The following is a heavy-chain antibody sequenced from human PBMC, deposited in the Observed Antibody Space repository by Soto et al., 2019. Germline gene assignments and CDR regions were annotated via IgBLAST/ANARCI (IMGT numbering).Heavy chain of an antibody. D-gene: IGHD2-15*01. Sequence: ASVKVSCKASGYTFTSYGISWVRQAPGQGLEWMGRISAYNGNTNYAQKLQGRVTMTTDTSTSTAYMELRSLRSDDTAVYYCARGDDSTLHYGMDVWGQGTTVTVSS. CDR2: ISAYNGNT. CDR3: ARGDDSTLHYGMDV. J-gene: IGHJ6*02. V-gene: IGHV1-18*01. CDR1: GYTFTSYG.